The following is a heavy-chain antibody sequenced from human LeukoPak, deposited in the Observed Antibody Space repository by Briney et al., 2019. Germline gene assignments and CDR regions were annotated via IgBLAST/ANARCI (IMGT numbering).Heavy chain of an antibody. V-gene: IGHV1-2*02. CDR2: INLNSGDT. CDR1: GYTFTDYI. Sequence: ASVKVSCKASGYTFTDYIIHWVRQAPGQGLGWMGWINLNSGDTNYSQKFQGTVTMTRDTSISTAYMELSRLRSDDTAVYYFARDPRDGYNFPFDYGGRRTLVTVSS. D-gene: IGHD5-24*01. CDR3: ARDPRDGYNFPFDY. J-gene: IGHJ4*02.